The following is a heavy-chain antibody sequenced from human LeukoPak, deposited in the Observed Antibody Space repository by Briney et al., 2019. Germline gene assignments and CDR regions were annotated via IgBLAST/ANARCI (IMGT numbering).Heavy chain of an antibody. CDR1: GFTFSTYS. J-gene: IGHJ4*02. D-gene: IGHD1-1*01. Sequence: KPGGSLRLSCAASGFTFSTYSMNWVRQAPGKGLEWVSSIGSRRYIYYADAVKGRFTISRDNARNSLYLQMNSLRAEDTAVYYCATHWHWGQGTLVTVSS. V-gene: IGHV3-21*04. CDR3: ATHWH. CDR2: IGSRRYI.